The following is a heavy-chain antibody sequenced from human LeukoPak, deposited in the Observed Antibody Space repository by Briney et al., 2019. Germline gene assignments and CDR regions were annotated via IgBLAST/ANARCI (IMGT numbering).Heavy chain of an antibody. Sequence: PSETLSLTCTVSGGSISSYYWSWIRQTPGKGLEWIGYIYYSGSTNFNPSLKSRVTISVDTSKNQFSLKLSSVTAADTAVYYCGRDRNYGSGMPDFWGQGTLVTVSS. J-gene: IGHJ4*02. CDR2: IYYSGST. V-gene: IGHV4-59*01. CDR3: GRDRNYGSGMPDF. CDR1: GGSISSYY. D-gene: IGHD3-10*01.